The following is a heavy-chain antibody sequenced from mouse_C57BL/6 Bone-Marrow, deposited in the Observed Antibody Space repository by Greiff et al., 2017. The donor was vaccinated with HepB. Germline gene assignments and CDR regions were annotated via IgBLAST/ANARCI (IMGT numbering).Heavy chain of an antibody. Sequence: EVQGVESGAELVRPGASVKLSCTASGFNIKDDYMHWVKQRPEQGLEWIGWIDPENGDTEYASKFQGKATITADTSSNTGYLQLSSLTSEDTAVYYCPVGYFDYWGQGTTLTVSS. J-gene: IGHJ2*01. CDR1: GFNIKDDY. CDR2: IDPENGDT. V-gene: IGHV14-4*01. CDR3: PVGYFDY. D-gene: IGHD1-1*02.